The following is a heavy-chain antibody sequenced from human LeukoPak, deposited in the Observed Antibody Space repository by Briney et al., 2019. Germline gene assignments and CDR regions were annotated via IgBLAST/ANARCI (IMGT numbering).Heavy chain of an antibody. CDR2: ISSSGSTI. D-gene: IGHD2-2*01. Sequence: GGSLRLSCAASRFTFSDYYMSWIRQAPGKGLEWVSYISSSGSTIYYADSVKGRFTISRDNAKNSLYLQMNSLRAEDTAVYYCASPLGYCSSTSCYYDYYMDVWGKGTTVTVSS. V-gene: IGHV3-11*01. CDR3: ASPLGYCSSTSCYYDYYMDV. J-gene: IGHJ6*03. CDR1: RFTFSDYY.